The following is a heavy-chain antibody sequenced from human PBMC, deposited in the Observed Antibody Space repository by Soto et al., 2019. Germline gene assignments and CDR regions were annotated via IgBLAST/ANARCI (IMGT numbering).Heavy chain of an antibody. V-gene: IGHV4-34*01. J-gene: IGHJ6*03. CDR3: ASRRTIFGVAPYYYRDV. Sequence: SQTLSLTCTVYGGSFIGYYCSWIRPPPGKGLEWIGEINHSGSTNYNPSLKSRVTISVDTSKNQFSLKLSSVTAADTAVYYCASRRTIFGVAPYYYRDVWGKGTTVTVSS. CDR1: GGSFIGYY. CDR2: INHSGST. D-gene: IGHD3-3*01.